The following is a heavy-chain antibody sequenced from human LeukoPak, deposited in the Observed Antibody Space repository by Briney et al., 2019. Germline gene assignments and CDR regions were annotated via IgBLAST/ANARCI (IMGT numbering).Heavy chain of an antibody. Sequence: KPGGSLRLSCAASGFTFSSCSMNWVRQAPGKGLEWVSFISSSGNYIYYADSMKGRFTISGDNAKNSLYLQMNSLRAEDTAVYYCAGVYYGSGSSFDYWGQGTLVTVSS. CDR1: GFTFSSCS. J-gene: IGHJ4*02. CDR2: ISSSGNYI. D-gene: IGHD3-10*01. V-gene: IGHV3-21*01. CDR3: AGVYYGSGSSFDY.